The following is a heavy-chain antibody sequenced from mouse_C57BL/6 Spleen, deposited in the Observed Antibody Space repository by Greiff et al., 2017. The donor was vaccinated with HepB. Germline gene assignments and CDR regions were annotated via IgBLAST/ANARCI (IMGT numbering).Heavy chain of an antibody. J-gene: IGHJ3*01. V-gene: IGHV1-53*01. CDR1: GYTFTSYW. D-gene: IGHD1-1*01. Sequence: VQLQQPGPELVKPGASVKLSCKASGYTFTSYWMHWVKQRPGQGLEWIGNINPSNGGTNYNEKFKSKATLTVDKSSSTAYMQLSSLTSEDSAVYYCARGYGSSYVWFAYWGQGTLVTVSA. CDR3: ARGYGSSYVWFAY. CDR2: INPSNGGT.